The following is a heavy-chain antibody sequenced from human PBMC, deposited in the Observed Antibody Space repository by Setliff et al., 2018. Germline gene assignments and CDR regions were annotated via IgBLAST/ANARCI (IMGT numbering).Heavy chain of an antibody. V-gene: IGHV3-33*08. CDR1: GFTFSSYR. J-gene: IGHJ3*02. Sequence: GGSLRLSCAASGFTFSSYRMHWVRQAPGKGLEWVAVIWDDGGNKYHADSVKGRFTISRDTSQNTLYLQMNSLRAEDTAVYYCARDTSGRDAFDIWGQGTMVTVSS. CDR3: ARDTSGRDAFDI. CDR2: IWDDGGNK. D-gene: IGHD3-10*01.